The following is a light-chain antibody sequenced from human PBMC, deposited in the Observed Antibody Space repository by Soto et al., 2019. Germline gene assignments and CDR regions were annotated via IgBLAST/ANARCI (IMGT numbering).Light chain of an antibody. CDR1: SSDVGSYNL. CDR2: KVT. V-gene: IGLV2-23*02. J-gene: IGLJ3*02. Sequence: QSALTQPASVSGSPGQSITISCTGTSSDVGSYNLVSWFQQHPGKAPKLMIYKVTERPSGVSDRFSGSKSGSTASLTISGLQAEDEATYYCQSFDRSQTYDNRLSGVFGGGTKVTVL. CDR3: QSFDRSQTYDNRLSGV.